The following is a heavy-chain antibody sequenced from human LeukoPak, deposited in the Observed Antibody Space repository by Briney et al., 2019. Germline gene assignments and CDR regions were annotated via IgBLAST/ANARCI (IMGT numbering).Heavy chain of an antibody. Sequence: ASVKVSCKASGYTFTGYYMHWVRQAPGQGLEWMGWINPNSGGTNYAQKFQGRVTMTRDTSISTAYMELSRLRSDDTAVYYCARVDIIVVVPAAMNYWGQGTLVTVSS. CDR1: GYTFTGYY. J-gene: IGHJ4*02. CDR2: INPNSGGT. D-gene: IGHD2-2*01. CDR3: ARVDIIVVVPAAMNY. V-gene: IGHV1-2*02.